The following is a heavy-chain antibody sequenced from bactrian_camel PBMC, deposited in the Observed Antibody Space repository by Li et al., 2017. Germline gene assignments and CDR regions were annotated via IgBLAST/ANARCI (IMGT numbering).Heavy chain of an antibody. D-gene: IGHD6*01. CDR1: GDMSARNF. Sequence: HVQLVESGGGSVQPGGSLRLSCAASGDMSARNFVAWFRQAPGKEREVVAAINIPYSVTYYSDSAKGRFTISKDNAKNTVFLRMNNLSPEDTAVYYCAASATCPPVVALASYNFNSWGQGTQVTVS. V-gene: IGHV3S54*01. J-gene: IGHJ4*01. CDR3: AASATCPPVVALASYNFNS. CDR2: INIPYSVT.